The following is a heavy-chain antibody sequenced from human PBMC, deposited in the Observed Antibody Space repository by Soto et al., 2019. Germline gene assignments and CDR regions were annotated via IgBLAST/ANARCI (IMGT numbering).Heavy chain of an antibody. J-gene: IGHJ4*02. V-gene: IGHV1-46*01. CDR2: INPSGGST. CDR3: GTLSSWYQDDY. Sequence: ASVKVSCKASGYTFTSYYMHWVRQAPGQGLEWMGIINPSGGSTSYAQKFQGRVTMTRDTSTSTVYMELSSLRSEDTAVYYCGTLSSWYQDDYWGQGTLVTVSS. CDR1: GYTFTSYY. D-gene: IGHD6-13*01.